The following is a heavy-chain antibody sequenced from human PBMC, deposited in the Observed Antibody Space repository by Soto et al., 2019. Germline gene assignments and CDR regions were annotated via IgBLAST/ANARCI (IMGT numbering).Heavy chain of an antibody. Sequence: SVKVSCKASGGTFSSYAISWVRQAPGQGLEWMGGIIPIFGTANYAQKFQGRVTITADESTSTAYMELSSLRSEDTAVYYCARESRQSQLGLHSDWFDPWGQGTLVTVSS. J-gene: IGHJ5*02. CDR1: GGTFSSYA. V-gene: IGHV1-69*13. CDR3: ARESRQSQLGLHSDWFDP. D-gene: IGHD5-18*01. CDR2: IIPIFGTA.